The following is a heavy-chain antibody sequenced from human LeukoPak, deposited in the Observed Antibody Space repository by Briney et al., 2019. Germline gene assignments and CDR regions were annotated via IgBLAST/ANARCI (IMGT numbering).Heavy chain of an antibody. CDR2: ISSDATYI. Sequence: GGSLRLSCAASGFTLSGYSMNWVRQAPGKGLEWVASISSDATYIHYADSMKGRFTISRDNAKNSLYLQMNTLGAEDTAVYYCARDVNWNYDAFDIWGQGTMVTVSS. CDR3: ARDVNWNYDAFDI. CDR1: GFTLSGYS. J-gene: IGHJ3*02. D-gene: IGHD1-7*01. V-gene: IGHV3-21*01.